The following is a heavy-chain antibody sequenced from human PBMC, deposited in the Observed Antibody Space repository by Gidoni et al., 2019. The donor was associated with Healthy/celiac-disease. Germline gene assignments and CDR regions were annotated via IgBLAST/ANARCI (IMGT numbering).Heavy chain of an antibody. CDR3: ARAPGNSGYDEGGMDV. D-gene: IGHD5-12*01. V-gene: IGHV3-21*01. CDR1: GFTFSSYS. J-gene: IGHJ6*02. Sequence: EVQLVEPGGGLVKPGGSLGLSCAASGFTFSSYSMNWVRQAPGKGLEWVSSISSSSSYIYYADSVKGRFTISRDNAKNSLYLQMNSLRAEDTAVYYCARAPGNSGYDEGGMDVWGQGTTVTVSS. CDR2: ISSSSSYI.